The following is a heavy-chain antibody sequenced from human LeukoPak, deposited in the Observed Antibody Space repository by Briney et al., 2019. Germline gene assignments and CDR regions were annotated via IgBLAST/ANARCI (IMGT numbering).Heavy chain of an antibody. Sequence: ASVKVSCKASGYTFTGYYMHWVRQAPGQGLEWMGWINPSRGNTNYAQRFQGRVTMTRDMSTSTVYMELSSLRAEDTAVYCCARGGHVRVYDSSAYYGHEWGQGTLVTVSS. J-gene: IGHJ4*02. D-gene: IGHD3-22*01. CDR1: GYTFTGYY. V-gene: IGHV1-46*01. CDR3: ARGGHVRVYDSSAYYGHE. CDR2: INPSRGNT.